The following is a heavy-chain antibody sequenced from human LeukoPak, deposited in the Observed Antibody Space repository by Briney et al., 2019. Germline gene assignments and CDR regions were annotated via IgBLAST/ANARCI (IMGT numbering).Heavy chain of an antibody. Sequence: PGRSLRLSCTASGFTFGDYAMSWVRQAPGKGLECVGFIRSKAYGGTTEYAASVKGRFTISRDDSKSIAYLQMNSLKTEDTAVYYCTGLYYFDASALGYWGQGTLVTVSP. CDR1: GFTFGDYA. V-gene: IGHV3-49*04. D-gene: IGHD3-22*01. CDR2: IRSKAYGGTT. CDR3: TGLYYFDASALGY. J-gene: IGHJ4*02.